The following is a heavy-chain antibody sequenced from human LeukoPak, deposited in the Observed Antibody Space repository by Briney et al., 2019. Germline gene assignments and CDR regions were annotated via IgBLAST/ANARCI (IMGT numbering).Heavy chain of an antibody. Sequence: GGSLRLSCAASGFTFSSYSMNWVRQAPGKGLEWVSSISSSSSYIYYADSVKGRFTISRDNSKNTLYLQMNSLRAEDTAVYYCAKDGDVDTAMAHLDYWGQGTLVTVSS. CDR3: AKDGDVDTAMAHLDY. CDR1: GFTFSSYS. V-gene: IGHV3-21*04. CDR2: ISSSSSYI. D-gene: IGHD5-18*01. J-gene: IGHJ4*02.